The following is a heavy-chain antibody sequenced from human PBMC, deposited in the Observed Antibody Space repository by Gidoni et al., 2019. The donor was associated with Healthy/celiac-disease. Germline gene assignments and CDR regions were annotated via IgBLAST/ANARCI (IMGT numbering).Heavy chain of an antibody. CDR1: GFPFDDYA. J-gene: IGHJ4*02. CDR2: NSWNSCII. D-gene: IGHD1-26*01. Sequence: EVQLVESGGGLVQPGRSLGLSCEVSGFPFDDYAMHWVRQAPGKGLECVLGNSWNSCIIVYADSVKCRFTISRDNAKNSLYLQMNSLIAEETALYYCAKDIGYIGSYFTNWCQGTLVTVSS. V-gene: IGHV3-9*01. CDR3: AKDIGYIGSYFTN.